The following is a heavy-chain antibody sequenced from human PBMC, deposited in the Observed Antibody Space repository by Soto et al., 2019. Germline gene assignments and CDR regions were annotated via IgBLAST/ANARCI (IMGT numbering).Heavy chain of an antibody. Sequence: QVQLQESGPELVKASQTLSLTCTVSGGSVSHYYWMWVRQSAGKGLEWIGRVFSDGRTNYNPALSSRVAMSVDLSKNQFSLSLRSVTAADTAVYYCARDNGSDRSAPGSVYALYFGIDVWGQGTTVTVS. D-gene: IGHD5-12*01. V-gene: IGHV4-4*07. J-gene: IGHJ6*02. CDR1: GGSVSHYY. CDR2: VFSDGRT. CDR3: ARDNGSDRSAPGSVYALYFGIDV.